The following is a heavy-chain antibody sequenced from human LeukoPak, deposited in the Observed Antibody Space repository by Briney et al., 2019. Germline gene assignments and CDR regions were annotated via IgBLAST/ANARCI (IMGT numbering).Heavy chain of an antibody. D-gene: IGHD3-10*01. Sequence: SETLSLTCAVYGGSFSAYYWSWIRQPPGKGLEWIGEINHSGSTNHSPSLKSRVTISVNKSENQFPLKFNSVNAADTAIYYCSRHPLPNYYGSGIFDWFDPWGQGILVTVSS. CDR1: GGSFSAYY. CDR3: SRHPLPNYYGSGIFDWFDP. J-gene: IGHJ5*02. V-gene: IGHV4-34*01. CDR2: INHSGST.